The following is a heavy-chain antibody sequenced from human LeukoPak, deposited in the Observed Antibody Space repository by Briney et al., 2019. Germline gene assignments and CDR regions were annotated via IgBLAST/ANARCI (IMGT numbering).Heavy chain of an antibody. CDR1: GFTFSDYY. CDR2: ISSSSSYT. D-gene: IGHD2-2*01. V-gene: IGHV3-11*06. Sequence: GGSLGLSCAASGFTFSDYYMSWIRQAPGKGLEWVSYISSSSSYTNYADSVKGRFTISRDNAKNSLYLQMNSLRAEDTAVYYCARAGIVVVPAALPYYYGMDVWGQGTTVTVSS. J-gene: IGHJ6*02. CDR3: ARAGIVVVPAALPYYYGMDV.